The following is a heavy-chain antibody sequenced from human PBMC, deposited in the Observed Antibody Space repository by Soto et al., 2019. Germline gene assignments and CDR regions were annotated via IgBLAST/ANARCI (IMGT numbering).Heavy chain of an antibody. J-gene: IGHJ5*02. Sequence: QVQLQESGPGLVKPSQTLSLTCTVSGGSISSGGYYWSWIRQHPGKGLEWIGYIYYSGSTYYNPSHKSGVTISVDTSKNQFSLKLSSVSAADTAVYYWASTPSGESGYGRARGLWFDPWGQGTLVTVAS. D-gene: IGHD5-12*01. CDR2: IYYSGST. CDR1: GGSISSGGYY. CDR3: ASTPSGESGYGRARGLWFDP. V-gene: IGHV4-31*03.